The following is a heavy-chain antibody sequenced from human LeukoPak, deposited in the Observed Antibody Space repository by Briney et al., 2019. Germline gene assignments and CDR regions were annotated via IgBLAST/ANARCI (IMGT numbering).Heavy chain of an antibody. Sequence: PSETLSLTCTVSGGAISSTGYYWGWIRQPPGKGLEWIGSIYYSGSTYYNPSLKSRVTISVDTSKNQFSLKLSSVTAADTAVYYCASLGDKYYYDSSGLNWGQGTLVTVSS. CDR3: ASLGDKYYYDSSGLN. CDR1: GGAISSTGYY. CDR2: IYYSGST. D-gene: IGHD3-22*01. V-gene: IGHV4-39*01. J-gene: IGHJ4*02.